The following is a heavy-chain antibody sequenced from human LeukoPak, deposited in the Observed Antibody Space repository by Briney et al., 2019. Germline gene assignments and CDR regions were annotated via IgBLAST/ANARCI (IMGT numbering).Heavy chain of an antibody. J-gene: IGHJ3*02. CDR1: GGSISSSRYY. D-gene: IGHD3-3*01. Sequence: SETLSLTCTVSGGSISSSRYYWAWIRQPPGKGLECIASIDHSGSTNYNPSLKSRVTTSVDTSKNQFSLKLSSVTAADTAVYYCARLRLEWFASDAFDIWGQGTMVAVSS. CDR2: IDHSGST. CDR3: ARLRLEWFASDAFDI. V-gene: IGHV4-39*01.